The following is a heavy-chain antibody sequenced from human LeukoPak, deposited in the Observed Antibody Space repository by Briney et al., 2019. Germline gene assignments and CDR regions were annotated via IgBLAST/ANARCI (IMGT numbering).Heavy chain of an antibody. CDR1: GGSISSGDYY. CDR2: IYYSGST. CDR3: AKTEGEVPTFDY. Sequence: RASQTLSLTCTVSGGSISSGDYYWSWIRQPPGKGLEWIGYIYYSGSTNYNPSLKSRVTMSVDMSKNQFSLKLSSVTAADTAVYYCAKTEGEVPTFDYWGQGTLVTVSS. D-gene: IGHD1-1*01. J-gene: IGHJ4*02. V-gene: IGHV4-30-4*01.